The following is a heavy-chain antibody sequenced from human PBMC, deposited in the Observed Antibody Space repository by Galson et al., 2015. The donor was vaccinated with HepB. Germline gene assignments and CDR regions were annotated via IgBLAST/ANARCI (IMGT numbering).Heavy chain of an antibody. J-gene: IGHJ4*02. CDR3: TTTYYDFWSGFTYYFDY. Sequence: SLRLSCAASGFTFSNAWMNWVRQAPGKGLEWVGRIKSKTDGGTTDYAAPVKGRFTISRDDSKNTLYLQMNSLKTEDTAVYYCTTTYYDFWSGFTYYFDYWGQGTLVTVSS. D-gene: IGHD3-3*01. CDR1: GFTFSNAW. V-gene: IGHV3-15*07. CDR2: IKSKTDGGTT.